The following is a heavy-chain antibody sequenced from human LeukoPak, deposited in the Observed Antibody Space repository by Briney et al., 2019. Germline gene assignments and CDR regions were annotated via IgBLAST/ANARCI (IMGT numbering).Heavy chain of an antibody. CDR1: GGSISSGGYY. CDR2: IYYSGST. D-gene: IGHD2-2*01. V-gene: IGHV4-31*03. CDR3: ARTSVVPAAPYRASWFDP. Sequence: SETLSLTCTVSGGSISSGGYYWSWIRQHPGKGLERIGYIYYSGSTYYNPSLKSRVTISVDTSKNQFSLKLSSVTAADTAVYYCARTSVVPAAPYRASWFDPWGQGTLITVSS. J-gene: IGHJ5*02.